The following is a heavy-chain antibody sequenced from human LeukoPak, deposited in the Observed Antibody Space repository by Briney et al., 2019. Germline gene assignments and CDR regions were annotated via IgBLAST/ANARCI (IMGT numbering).Heavy chain of an antibody. D-gene: IGHD5-18*01. CDR1: GGSFSGYY. Sequence: PSETLSLTCAVYGGSFSGYYWSWIRQPPGKGLEWIGEINHSGSTNYSPSLKSRVTISVDTSKKQFSLKLSAVTAADTAVYYCARGGYSYDTYFDYWGQGTLVTVSS. J-gene: IGHJ4*02. CDR3: ARGGYSYDTYFDY. V-gene: IGHV4-34*01. CDR2: INHSGST.